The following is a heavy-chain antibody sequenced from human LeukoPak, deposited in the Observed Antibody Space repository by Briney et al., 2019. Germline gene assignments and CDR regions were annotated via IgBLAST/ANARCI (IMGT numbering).Heavy chain of an antibody. CDR2: IYYSGST. J-gene: IGHJ5*02. CDR1: GGSISSYH. Sequence: SETLSLTCTVSGGSISSYHWSWIRQPPGKGLEWIGYIYYSGSTNYNPSLKSRVTISVDTSKNQCSLKLSSVTAADTAVYYCARVVVVAARGDWFDPWGQGTLVTVSS. V-gene: IGHV4-59*01. D-gene: IGHD2-15*01. CDR3: ARVVVVAARGDWFDP.